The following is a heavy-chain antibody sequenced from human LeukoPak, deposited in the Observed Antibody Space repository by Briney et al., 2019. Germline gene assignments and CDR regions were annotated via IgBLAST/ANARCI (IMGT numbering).Heavy chain of an antibody. V-gene: IGHV3-66*01. CDR1: GFTVSSNY. Sequence: GGSLRLSCAASGFTVSSNYMTWVRQAPGKGLEWVSIIYSGGSTYYADSVKGRFTISRDNSKNTLYFQMNSLRAEDTAVYYCARGKIYGGNLDAFDIWGQGTMVTVSS. CDR3: ARGKIYGGNLDAFDI. J-gene: IGHJ3*02. D-gene: IGHD4-23*01. CDR2: IYSGGST.